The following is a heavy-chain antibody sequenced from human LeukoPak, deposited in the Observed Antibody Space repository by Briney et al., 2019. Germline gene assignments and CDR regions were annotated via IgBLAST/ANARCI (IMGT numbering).Heavy chain of an antibody. J-gene: IGHJ4*02. CDR1: GFTFSSYG. CDR2: ISYDGSNK. Sequence: PGGSLRLSCAASGFTFSSYGMHWVRQAPGKGLEWVAVISYDGSNKYYADSVKGRFTISRDNSKNTLYLQMSSLRAEDTAVYYCVKDVTDYALPGTDFDYWGQGTLVTVSS. CDR3: VKDVTDYALPGTDFDY. V-gene: IGHV3-30*18. D-gene: IGHD4-17*01.